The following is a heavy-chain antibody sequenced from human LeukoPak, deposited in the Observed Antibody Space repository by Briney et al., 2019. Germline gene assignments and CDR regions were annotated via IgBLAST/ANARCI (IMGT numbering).Heavy chain of an antibody. CDR2: INHHRNT. CDR3: ARGAGGTDFGSSGYYYGEA. D-gene: IGHD3-22*01. Sequence: SETLSLTCAVYGGSFSDYYWAWIRQVPGKGLEWIGEINHHRNTNYNPSLKSRVTISVDTSNNQFSLKLSSVTSADTAVYYCARGAGGTDFGSSGYYYGEAWGQGTLVTVSS. V-gene: IGHV4-34*01. J-gene: IGHJ4*02. CDR1: GGSFSDYY.